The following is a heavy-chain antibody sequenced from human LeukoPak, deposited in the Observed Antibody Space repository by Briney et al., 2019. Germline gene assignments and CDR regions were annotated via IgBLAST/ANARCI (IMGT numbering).Heavy chain of an antibody. V-gene: IGHV4-39*01. CDR1: GGSISSSSYY. J-gene: IGHJ4*02. D-gene: IGHD3-10*01. CDR3: ASLRDDYGSGSYPDY. CDR2: IYYSGST. Sequence: SETLSLTCIVSGGSISSSSYYWGWIRQPPGKGLEWIGSIYYSGSTYYNPSLKSRVTISVDTSKNQFSLKLSSVTAADTAVYYCASLRDDYGSGSYPDYWGQGTLVTVSS.